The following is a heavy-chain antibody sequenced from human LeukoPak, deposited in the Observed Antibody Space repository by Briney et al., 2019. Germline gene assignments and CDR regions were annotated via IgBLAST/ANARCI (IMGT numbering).Heavy chain of an antibody. CDR2: INHSGST. CDR3: ARERPGIAAAGKGYYYYYGMDV. D-gene: IGHD6-13*01. J-gene: IGHJ6*02. Sequence: PSETLSLTCAVYGGSFSGYYWSWIRQPPGKGLEWIGEINHSGSTNYNPSLKSRVTISVDTSKNQFPLKLSSVTAADTAVYYCARERPGIAAAGKGYYYYYGMDVWGQGTTVTVSS. V-gene: IGHV4-34*01. CDR1: GGSFSGYY.